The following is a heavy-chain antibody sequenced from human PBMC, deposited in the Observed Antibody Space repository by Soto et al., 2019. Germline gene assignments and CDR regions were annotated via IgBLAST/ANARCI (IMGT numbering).Heavy chain of an antibody. D-gene: IGHD3-3*01. V-gene: IGHV3-48*01. J-gene: IGHJ4*02. CDR3: ARVPTPNFWSGNRTEYYFDY. CDR2: ISSSSSTI. CDR1: GFNFSSYS. Sequence: PGGSLRLSCAASGFNFSSYSMNWVRQAPGKGLEWVSYISSSSSTIYYADSVKGRFTISRDNAKNSLYLQMSSLRAEDTAVYYCARVPTPNFWSGNRTEYYFDYWGQGTLVTVSS.